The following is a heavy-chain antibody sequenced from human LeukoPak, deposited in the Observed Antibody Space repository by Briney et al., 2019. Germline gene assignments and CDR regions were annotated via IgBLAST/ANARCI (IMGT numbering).Heavy chain of an antibody. CDR3: ARAIYDSSGSDH. CDR1: GYTFTRYY. J-gene: IGHJ4*02. D-gene: IGHD3-22*01. CDR2: INPNSGGT. Sequence: GASVKVSCKASGYTFTRYYMHWVRQSPGQGLEWMGWINPNSGGTNYAQKFQGRVTMTRDTSISTAYMELSRLRSDDTAVYYCARAIYDSSGSDHWGQGTLVTVSS. V-gene: IGHV1-2*02.